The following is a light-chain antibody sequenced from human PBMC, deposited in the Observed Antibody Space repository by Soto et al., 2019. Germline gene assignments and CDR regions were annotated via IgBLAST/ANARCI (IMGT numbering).Light chain of an antibody. CDR1: QSVDSSF. CDR2: GAS. Sequence: EIVLTQSPGSLSLSPGERATLSCRASQSVDSSFFAWYQQKPGHAPRLLIYGASNRATGIPDRFSGRGSGTDFTLTITGLEPEDLAVYYCQQYVSSVTFGQGTQVESK. J-gene: IGKJ1*01. CDR3: QQYVSSVT. V-gene: IGKV3-20*01.